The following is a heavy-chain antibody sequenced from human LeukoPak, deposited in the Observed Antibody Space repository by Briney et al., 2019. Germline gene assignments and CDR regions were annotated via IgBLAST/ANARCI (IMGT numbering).Heavy chain of an antibody. Sequence: PSETLSLTCTVSGGSISSYYWSWIRQPPGKGLEWIGYIYYSGSTNYNPSLKSRVTISVDTSKNQFSLKLSSVTAAYTAVYYCARLRDYFDYWGQGTLVTVSS. CDR3: ARLRDYFDY. V-gene: IGHV4-59*08. CDR1: GGSISSYY. J-gene: IGHJ4*02. CDR2: IYYSGST.